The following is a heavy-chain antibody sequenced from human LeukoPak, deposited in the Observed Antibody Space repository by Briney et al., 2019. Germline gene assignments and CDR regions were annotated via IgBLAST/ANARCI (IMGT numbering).Heavy chain of an antibody. CDR2: ISGSGGGT. D-gene: IGHD3-22*01. J-gene: IGHJ4*02. V-gene: IGHV3-23*01. CDR1: GFTFSSYA. CDR3: AKGKGYYDSSGYIGHYFDY. Sequence: GGSLRLSCAASGFTFSSYAMSWVRQAPGNGLEWVSAISGSGGGTYYADSVKGRFTISRDNSKNTLYLQMNSLRAEDTAVYYCAKGKGYYDSSGYIGHYFDYWGQGTLVTVSS.